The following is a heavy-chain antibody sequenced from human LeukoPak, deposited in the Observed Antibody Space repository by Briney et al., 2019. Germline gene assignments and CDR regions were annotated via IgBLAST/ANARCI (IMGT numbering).Heavy chain of an antibody. Sequence: ASVKVSCKVSGNPLSEVSLHWVRQAPGKGLEWMGSFDPEDEEIIYAPKFQARVTLTADESTNTVFMRLTSLRSDDTAVYYCATDRSGYDLGYYGLDVWGRGTTVTVS. J-gene: IGHJ6*02. D-gene: IGHD5-12*01. V-gene: IGHV1-24*01. CDR3: ATDRSGYDLGYYGLDV. CDR2: FDPEDEEI. CDR1: GNPLSEVS.